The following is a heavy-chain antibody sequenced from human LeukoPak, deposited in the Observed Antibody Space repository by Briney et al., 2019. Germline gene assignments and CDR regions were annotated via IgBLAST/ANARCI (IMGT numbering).Heavy chain of an antibody. CDR1: GFTFSSYG. Sequence: PGGSLRLSCAASGFTFSSYGMHWVRQAPGKGLEWVAVIWYDGSNKYYADSVKGRFTISRDNSKNTLYLQMNSLRAEDTAVYYCARDHASGYSSSYLDYWGQGTLVTVSS. CDR3: ARDHASGYSSSYLDY. J-gene: IGHJ4*02. V-gene: IGHV3-33*01. CDR2: IWYDGSNK. D-gene: IGHD6-13*01.